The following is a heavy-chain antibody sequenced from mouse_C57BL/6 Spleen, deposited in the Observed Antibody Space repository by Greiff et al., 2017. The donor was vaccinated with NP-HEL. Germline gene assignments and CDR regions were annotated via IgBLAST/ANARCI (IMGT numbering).Heavy chain of an antibody. CDR3: ARDEELLRFAY. CDR2: ISDGGSYT. D-gene: IGHD1-1*01. J-gene: IGHJ3*01. V-gene: IGHV5-4*01. Sequence: EVKLMESGGGLVKPGGSLKLSCAASGFTFSSYAMSWVRQTPEKRLEWVATISDGGSYTYYPDNVKGRFTISRDNAKNNLYLQMSHLKSEDTAMYYCARDEELLRFAYWGQGTLVTVSA. CDR1: GFTFSSYA.